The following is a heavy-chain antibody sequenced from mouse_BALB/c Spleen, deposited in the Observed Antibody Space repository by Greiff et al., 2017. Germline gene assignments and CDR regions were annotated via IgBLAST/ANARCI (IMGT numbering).Heavy chain of an antibody. J-gene: IGHJ4*01. CDR2: INPSTGYT. D-gene: IGHD2-3*01. V-gene: IGHV1-7*01. CDR3: AREGLLRYYAMDY. Sequence: QVQLKESGAELAKPGASVKMSCKASGYTFTSYWMHWVKQRPGQGLEWIGYINPSTGYTEYNQKFKDKATLTADKSSSTAYMQLSSLTSEDSAVYYCAREGLLRYYAMDYWGQGTSVTVSS. CDR1: GYTFTSYW.